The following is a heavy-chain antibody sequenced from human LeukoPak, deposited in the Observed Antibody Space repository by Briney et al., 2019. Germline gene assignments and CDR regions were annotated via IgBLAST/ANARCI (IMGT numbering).Heavy chain of an antibody. J-gene: IGHJ4*02. CDR1: GYSINNGYY. CDR2: IYHSGGT. D-gene: IGHD6-13*01. V-gene: IGHV4-38-2*02. CDR3: ARAFYSSSWDHKEDYFDY. Sequence: PSETLSLTCTVSGYSINNGYYWGWIRQPPGKGLEWIGSIYHSGGTYYKPSLKSRVTISVDTSKNQSSLKLSSVTATDTAVHYCARAFYSSSWDHKEDYFDYWGQGAPVTVSS.